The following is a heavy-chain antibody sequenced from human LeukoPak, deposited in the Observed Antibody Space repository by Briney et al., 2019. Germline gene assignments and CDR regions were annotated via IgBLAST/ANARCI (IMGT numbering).Heavy chain of an antibody. V-gene: IGHV3-13*04. D-gene: IGHD3-22*01. CDR3: ARGASCYYDNSGHPGWYFDL. CDR2: IRTTGDT. CDR1: GFTFNYYD. Sequence: PGGSLRLSCAVSGFTFNYYDMNWVRQAPGKRLEWVSAIRTTGDTHYPDSVKGRFAMSREDAKNSVHLQMNTLRAGDTAVYYCARGASCYYDNSGHPGWYFDLWGRGTLVTVSS. J-gene: IGHJ2*01.